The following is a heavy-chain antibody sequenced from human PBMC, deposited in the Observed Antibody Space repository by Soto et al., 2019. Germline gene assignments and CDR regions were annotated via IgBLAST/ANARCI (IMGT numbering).Heavy chain of an antibody. CDR3: ARLAPCNSEICYSRPLDY. Sequence: QVQLLQSGVEVKKPGASVKVSCKASGYTFATYGIGWVRQAPGQGLEWMGWITPSNGDTNYAQKLQGRVTITTDTSTSTAYMEVRSLRSDDTAVYYCARLAPCNSEICYSRPLDYWGQGTLVTVSS. CDR1: GYTFATYG. J-gene: IGHJ4*02. CDR2: ITPSNGDT. V-gene: IGHV1-18*01. D-gene: IGHD2-15*01.